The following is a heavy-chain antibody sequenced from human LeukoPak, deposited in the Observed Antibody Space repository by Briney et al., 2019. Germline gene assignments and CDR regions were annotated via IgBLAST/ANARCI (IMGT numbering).Heavy chain of an antibody. CDR1: GYTFTSYY. D-gene: IGHD1-26*01. CDR2: INPSGGST. V-gene: IGHV1-46*01. J-gene: IGHJ6*03. CDR3: ATAGGLLSHYYYYYMDV. Sequence: ASVKVSCKASGYTFTSYYMHWVRQAPGRGLEWMGIINPSGGSTSYAQKFQGRVTMTRDTSTSTVYMELSSLRSEDTAVYYCATAGGLLSHYYYYYMDVWGKGTTVTVSS.